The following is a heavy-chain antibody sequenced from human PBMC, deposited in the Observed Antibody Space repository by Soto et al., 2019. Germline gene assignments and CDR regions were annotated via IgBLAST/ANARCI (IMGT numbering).Heavy chain of an antibody. CDR3: ARVNYDFWSGYYAPGAFDI. Sequence: SETLSLTCTVSGGSISSYYWSWIRQPPGKGLEWIGYIYYSGSTNYNPSLKSRVTISVDTSKNQFSLKLSSVTAADTAVYYCARVNYDFWSGYYAPGAFDIWGQGIMVTVSS. V-gene: IGHV4-59*01. CDR2: IYYSGST. CDR1: GGSISSYY. J-gene: IGHJ3*02. D-gene: IGHD3-3*01.